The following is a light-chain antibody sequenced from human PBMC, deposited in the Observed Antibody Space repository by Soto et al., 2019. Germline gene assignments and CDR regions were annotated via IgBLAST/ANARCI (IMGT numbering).Light chain of an antibody. J-gene: IGKJ1*01. CDR1: QSISSW. CDR2: KAS. V-gene: IGKV1-5*03. Sequence: DIQMTQSPSTLSASVGDRVTITCRAGQSISSWLAWYQQKPGKAHKLLIYKASSLENGVPTRVSGSGSGTECKHTNSRLQPDDSVTEDGRQYKDYWTFGQGIKVEVK. CDR3: RQYKDYWT.